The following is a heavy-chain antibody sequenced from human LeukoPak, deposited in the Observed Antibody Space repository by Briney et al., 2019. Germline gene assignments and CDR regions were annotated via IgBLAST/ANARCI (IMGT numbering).Heavy chain of an antibody. CDR2: IIPIFGTA. CDR1: GGTFSSYA. D-gene: IGHD3-22*01. Sequence: SVKVSCKASGGTFSSYAISWVRQAPGQGLEWMGGIIPIFGTANYAQKFQGRVTITADESTSTAYMELSSLRSEDTAVYYCASSPPSSGYPILSDAFDIWAKGQWSPSLQ. CDR3: ASSPPSSGYPILSDAFDI. V-gene: IGHV1-69*01. J-gene: IGHJ3*02.